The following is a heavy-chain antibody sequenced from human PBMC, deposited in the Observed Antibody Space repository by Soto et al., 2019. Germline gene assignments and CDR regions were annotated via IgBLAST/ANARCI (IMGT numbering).Heavy chain of an antibody. CDR2: IIPIFGTA. V-gene: IGHV1-69*01. CDR3: ARSQGGSSSLDIYYYYYYGMDV. D-gene: IGHD2-15*01. Sequence: QVQLVQSGAEVKKPGSSVKVSCKAPGGTFSSYAISWVRQAPGQGLEWMGGIIPIFGTAKYAQKFRGRVTITADASTSTGYMELSSLRSEDTAVYYCARSQGGSSSLDIYYYYYYGMDVWGQGTTVTVSS. J-gene: IGHJ6*02. CDR1: GGTFSSYA.